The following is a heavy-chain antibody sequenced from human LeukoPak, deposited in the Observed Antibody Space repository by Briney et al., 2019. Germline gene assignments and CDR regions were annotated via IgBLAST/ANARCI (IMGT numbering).Heavy chain of an antibody. Sequence: GGSLRLSCAASGFTVSSNYMSWVRQAPGKGLEWVSVIYSGGRTYYADSVKGRFTISRDNSKNTLYLQMNSLRAEDTAVYYCARVISMIVVVPNDAFDIWGQGTMVTVSS. CDR2: IYSGGRT. CDR3: ARVISMIVVVPNDAFDI. V-gene: IGHV3-53*01. D-gene: IGHD3-22*01. J-gene: IGHJ3*02. CDR1: GFTVSSNY.